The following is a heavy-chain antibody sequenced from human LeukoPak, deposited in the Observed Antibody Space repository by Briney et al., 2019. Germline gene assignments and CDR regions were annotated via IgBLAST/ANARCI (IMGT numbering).Heavy chain of an antibody. CDR1: GFSLRTSGVG. Sequence: SGPTLVKPTPTLTLTCTFSGFSLRTSGVGVGWIRRPPGKALEWLALIYWNDDKRYSPSLKSRLTITKDTSKNQVVLTMTNMDPVDTATYYCAHSKLVEDAFDIWGQGTMVTVSS. CDR3: AHSKLVEDAFDI. D-gene: IGHD6-6*01. CDR2: IYWNDDK. J-gene: IGHJ3*02. V-gene: IGHV2-5*01.